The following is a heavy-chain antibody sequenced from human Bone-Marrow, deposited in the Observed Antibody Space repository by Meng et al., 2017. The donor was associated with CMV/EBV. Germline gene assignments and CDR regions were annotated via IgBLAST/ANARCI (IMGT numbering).Heavy chain of an antibody. CDR2: IKQDGSEK. CDR3: ARELYCSSTSCAYYYYYGMDV. V-gene: IGHV3-7*01. J-gene: IGHJ6*02. Sequence: GGSLRLSCAASGFTFSSYWMSWVRQAPGKGLEWVANIKQDGSEKYYVDSVKGRFTISRDNAKNSLYLQMNSLRAEDTAVYYCARELYCSSTSCAYYYYYGMDVWGQGTTVTVSS. D-gene: IGHD2-2*01. CDR1: GFTFSSYW.